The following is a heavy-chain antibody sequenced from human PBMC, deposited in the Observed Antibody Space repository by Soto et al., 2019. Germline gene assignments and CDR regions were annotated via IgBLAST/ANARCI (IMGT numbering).Heavy chain of an antibody. CDR3: ARYCSGGSCRYYYGMDV. CDR2: IWYDGSNK. J-gene: IGHJ6*02. D-gene: IGHD2-15*01. CDR1: GFTFSSYG. Sequence: SLRLSCASSGFTFSSYGMHWVRQAPVKGLEWVAVIWYDGSNKYYADSVKGRFTISRDNSKNTLYLQMNSLRAEDTAVYYCARYCSGGSCRYYYGMDVWGQGTTVTV. V-gene: IGHV3-33*01.